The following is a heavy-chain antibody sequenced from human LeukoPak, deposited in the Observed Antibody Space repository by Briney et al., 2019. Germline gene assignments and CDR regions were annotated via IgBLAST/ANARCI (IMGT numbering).Heavy chain of an antibody. D-gene: IGHD3-9*01. J-gene: IGHJ4*02. CDR3: ARVAGVSTEDY. Sequence: GGSLRLSCAASGFTFSDYYMSWIRQSPGKGLEWVSYISSSGSTIYYTDSVKGRFTISRDNAKNSLSLQMNSLRAEDTAVYYCARVAGVSTEDYWGQGTLVTVSS. CDR1: GFTFSDYY. V-gene: IGHV3-11*01. CDR2: ISSSGSTI.